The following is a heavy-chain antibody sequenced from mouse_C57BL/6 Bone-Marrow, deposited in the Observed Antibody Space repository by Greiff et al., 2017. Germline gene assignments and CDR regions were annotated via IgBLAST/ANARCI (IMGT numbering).Heavy chain of an antibody. CDR1: GYTFTSYW. V-gene: IGHV1-64*01. CDR3: ARGRELLWLRPGFDY. CDR2: IHPNSGST. J-gene: IGHJ2*01. D-gene: IGHD2-2*01. Sequence: QVQLQQPGAELVKPGASVKLSCKASGYTFTSYWMHWVKQRPGQGLEWIGMIHPNSGSTNYNEKYKSKATLTVDKSSSTAYMQLRSLTSEDSAVYYCARGRELLWLRPGFDYWAQGTTLTVSS.